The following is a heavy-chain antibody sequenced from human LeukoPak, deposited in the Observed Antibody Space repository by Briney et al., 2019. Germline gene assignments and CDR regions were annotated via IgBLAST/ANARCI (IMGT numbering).Heavy chain of an antibody. CDR2: IRSKANSYAT. V-gene: IGHV3-73*01. CDR1: GFTFSGSA. Sequence: PGGSLRLSCAASGFTFSGSAMHWVRQASGKGLEWVGRIRSKANSYATAYAASVKGRFTISRDDSKNTAYLQMNSLKTEDAAVYYCTRHLSKAMADDYWGQGTLVTVSS. CDR3: TRHLSKAMADDY. D-gene: IGHD5-18*01. J-gene: IGHJ4*02.